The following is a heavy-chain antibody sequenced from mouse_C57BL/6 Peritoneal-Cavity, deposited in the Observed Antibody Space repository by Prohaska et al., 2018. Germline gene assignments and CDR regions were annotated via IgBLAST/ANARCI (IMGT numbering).Heavy chain of an antibody. CDR1: GYSITSGYY. CDR3: ARGGLPDAMDY. V-gene: IGHV3-6*01. CDR2: ISYDGSN. Sequence: DVQLLESGPGLVKPSQSLSLTCSVTGYSITSGYYWNWIRQFPGNKLEWMGYISYDGSNNYNPSLKNRISITRDTSKNQFFLKLNSVTTEDTATYYCARGGLPDAMDYWGQGTSVTVSS. J-gene: IGHJ4*01. D-gene: IGHD2-2*01.